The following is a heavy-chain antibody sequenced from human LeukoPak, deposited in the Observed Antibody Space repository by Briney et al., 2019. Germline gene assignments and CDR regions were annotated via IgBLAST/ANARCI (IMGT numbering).Heavy chain of an antibody. CDR1: GFTFSSYA. Sequence: PGGSLRLSCAASGFTFSSYAMHWVRQAPGKGLEWVAVISYDGSNKYYADSVKGRFPISRDNSKNTLYLQMNSLRAEDTAVYYCAKCRVRGIPYYWGQGTLVTVSS. D-gene: IGHD3-10*01. J-gene: IGHJ4*02. CDR2: ISYDGSNK. V-gene: IGHV3-30-3*01. CDR3: AKCRVRGIPYY.